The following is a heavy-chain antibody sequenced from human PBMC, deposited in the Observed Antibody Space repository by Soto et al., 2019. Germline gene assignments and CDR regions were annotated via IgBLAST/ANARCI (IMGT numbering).Heavy chain of an antibody. V-gene: IGHV3-30-3*01. D-gene: IGHD2-2*01. CDR2: ISYDGSNK. CDR3: ARDLGYCSSTSCSLTYYYYGMDV. CDR1: GFTFSSYA. Sequence: GGSLRLSCAASGFTFSSYAMHWVRQAPGKGLEWVAVISYDGSNKYYADSVKGRFTISRDNSKNTLYLQMNSLRAEDTAVYYCARDLGYCSSTSCSLTYYYYGMDVWGQGTTVTVSS. J-gene: IGHJ6*02.